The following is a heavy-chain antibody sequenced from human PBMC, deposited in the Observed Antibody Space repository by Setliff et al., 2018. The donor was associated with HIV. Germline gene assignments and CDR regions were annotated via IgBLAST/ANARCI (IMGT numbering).Heavy chain of an antibody. D-gene: IGHD1-1*01. CDR1: DSGTYY. Sequence: SETLSLTCTVSDSGTYYWSWIRQPAGKGLEWIGRIYTSGNINYNPSLKSRVTISVDTSKNQFSLNLSPVTAADTAVYYCAQEERDAYNYWFDPWGQGTLVTVSS. CDR3: AQEERDAYNYWFDP. CDR2: IYTSGNI. V-gene: IGHV4-61*02. J-gene: IGHJ5*02.